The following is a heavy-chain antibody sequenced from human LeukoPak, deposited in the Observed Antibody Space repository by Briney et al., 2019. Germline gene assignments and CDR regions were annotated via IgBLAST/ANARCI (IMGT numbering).Heavy chain of an antibody. CDR1: GGSISLSYYY. J-gene: IGHJ4*02. CDR2: VYYSGTT. CDR3: ATRTEWRASPDY. V-gene: IGHV4-39*07. Sequence: SETLSLTCSVSGGSISLSYYYWGWIRQPPGKALEWIGSVYYSGTTSYNPSLKSRVTISVDMSKNHFSLRLSSVTAADTAMYYCATRTEWRASPDYWGQGTLVTVSS. D-gene: IGHD3-3*01.